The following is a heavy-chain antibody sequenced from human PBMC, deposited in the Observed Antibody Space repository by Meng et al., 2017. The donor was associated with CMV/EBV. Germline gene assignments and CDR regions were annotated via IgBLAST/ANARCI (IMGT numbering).Heavy chain of an antibody. Sequence: QGQAVQFGAGVKKPGASVKVSCKASGGTFSSYAISWVRQAPGQGLEWMGGIIPIFGTANYAQKFQGRVTITADESTSTAYMELSSLRSEDTAVYYCARMPRDGYNYIDYWGQGTLVTVSS. CDR2: IIPIFGTA. CDR1: GGTFSSYA. D-gene: IGHD5-24*01. CDR3: ARMPRDGYNYIDY. J-gene: IGHJ4*02. V-gene: IGHV1-69*12.